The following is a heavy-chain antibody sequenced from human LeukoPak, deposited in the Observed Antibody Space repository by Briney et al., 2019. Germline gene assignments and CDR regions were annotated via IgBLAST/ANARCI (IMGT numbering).Heavy chain of an antibody. J-gene: IGHJ4*02. CDR2: ISSNGGST. D-gene: IGHD2-2*01. V-gene: IGHV3-64*01. Sequence: GGSLRLSCAASGFTFSNYAMHWVRQAPGKGLEYVSAISSNGGSTYYANSVKGRFTISRDNSKNTLYLQMGSLRAEDMAVYYCAREGEVPAAFDYWGQGTPVTVSS. CDR1: GFTFSNYA. CDR3: AREGEVPAAFDY.